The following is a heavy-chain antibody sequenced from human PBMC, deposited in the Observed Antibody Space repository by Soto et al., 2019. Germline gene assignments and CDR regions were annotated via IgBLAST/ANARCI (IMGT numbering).Heavy chain of an antibody. CDR2: TIPIFGTA. Sequence: QVQLVQSGAEVKKPGSSVKVSCKASGGTFSSYAISWVRQAPGQGLEWMGGTIPIFGTANYAQKFQGRVTITADESTSTAYMELSILRSEDTAVYYCARESGITIFGAPIWPQYYYGMDVWGEGSTVTVSS. CDR3: ARESGITIFGAPIWPQYYYGMDV. J-gene: IGHJ6*04. D-gene: IGHD3-3*01. CDR1: GGTFSSYA. V-gene: IGHV1-69*01.